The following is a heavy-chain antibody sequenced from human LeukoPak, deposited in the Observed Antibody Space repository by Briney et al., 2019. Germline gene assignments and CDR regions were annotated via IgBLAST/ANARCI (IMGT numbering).Heavy chain of an antibody. Sequence: PSQTLSLTCTVSGGSISSGDYYWSWLRQPPGRGLEWIGYIYYSGSTYYNPSLKSRLTISVDTSKNQFSLKLSSVTAADTAVYYCARLSSSSYFDYWGQGTLVTVSS. CDR3: ARLSSSSYFDY. V-gene: IGHV4-30-4*08. CDR2: IYYSGST. J-gene: IGHJ4*02. CDR1: GGSISSGDYY. D-gene: IGHD6-6*01.